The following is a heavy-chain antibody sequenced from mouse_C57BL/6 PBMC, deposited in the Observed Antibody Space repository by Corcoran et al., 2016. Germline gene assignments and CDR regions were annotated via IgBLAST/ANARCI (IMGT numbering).Heavy chain of an antibody. CDR3: SRTGTAGPLAY. J-gene: IGHJ3*01. CDR2: IYPRDGST. D-gene: IGHD4-1*01. V-gene: IGHV1-85*01. CDR1: GYTFTSYD. Sequence: QVQLQQSGPELVKPGASVKLSCKASGYTFTSYDINWVKQRPGQGLEWIGWIYPRDGSTKYNEKFKGKATLTVDTSSSTAYMELHSLTSEDSAVYFWSRTGTAGPLAYWGQGTLVTVSA.